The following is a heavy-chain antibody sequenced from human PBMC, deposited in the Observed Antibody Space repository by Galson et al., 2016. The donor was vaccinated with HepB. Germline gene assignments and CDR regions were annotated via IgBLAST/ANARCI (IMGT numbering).Heavy chain of an antibody. D-gene: IGHD1-1*01. CDR2: TYYTRST. V-gene: IGHV4-61*08. CDR3: ASEPHN. J-gene: IGHJ1*01. CDR1: GASVSSNGSH. Sequence: SETLSLTCTVPGASVSSNGSHWSWIRQPAGKGLEWMGVTYYTRSTNYNPSLRRRATILIDTSRNQFSLTLSSVTAADTAVYYCASEPHNRGQGTLLSVSS.